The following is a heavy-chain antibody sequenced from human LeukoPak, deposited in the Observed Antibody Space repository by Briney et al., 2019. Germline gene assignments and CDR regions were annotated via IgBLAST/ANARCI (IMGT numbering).Heavy chain of an antibody. Sequence: SETLSLTCTVSGGSISSYYWSWIRQPPGKGLEWIGYIYYSGSTNYNPSLKSRVTISVDTSKNQFSLKLSSVTAADTAVYYCARITTVTTQSRDALDIWGQGTMVTVSS. V-gene: IGHV4-59*12. J-gene: IGHJ3*02. D-gene: IGHD4-17*01. CDR3: ARITTVTTQSRDALDI. CDR2: IYYSGST. CDR1: GGSISSYY.